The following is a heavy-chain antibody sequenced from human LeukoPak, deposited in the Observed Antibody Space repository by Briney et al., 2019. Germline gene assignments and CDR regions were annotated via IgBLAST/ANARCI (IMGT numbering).Heavy chain of an antibody. CDR1: GFTFSSYS. CDR2: ISSSSSYI. Sequence: GGSLRLSCAASGFTFSSYSMNWVRQAPGKGLEWVSSISSSSSYIYYADSVKGRSTISRDNAKNSLYLQMNSLRAEDTAVYYCARAPPGDYYDSSGYPYWGQGTLVTVSS. D-gene: IGHD3-22*01. V-gene: IGHV3-21*01. J-gene: IGHJ4*02. CDR3: ARAPPGDYYDSSGYPY.